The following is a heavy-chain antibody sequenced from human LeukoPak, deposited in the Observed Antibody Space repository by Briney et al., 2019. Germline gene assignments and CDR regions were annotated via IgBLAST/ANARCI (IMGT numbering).Heavy chain of an antibody. CDR3: ARSFHGTGNGMDV. CDR1: GGPISSYY. Sequence: SETLSLTCTVSGGPISSYYWSWIRQPPGKGLEWIGYIYYSGSTNYNPSLKSRVTISVDTSKNQFSLKLSSVTAADTAVYYCARSFHGTGNGMDVWGKGTTVTVSS. D-gene: IGHD3-10*01. J-gene: IGHJ6*04. V-gene: IGHV4-59*01. CDR2: IYYSGST.